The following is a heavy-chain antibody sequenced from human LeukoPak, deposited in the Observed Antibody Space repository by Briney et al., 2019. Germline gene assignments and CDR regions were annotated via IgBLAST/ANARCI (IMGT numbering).Heavy chain of an antibody. J-gene: IGHJ4*02. CDR3: AKDDDFWSGYHGPVDY. Sequence: HPGGSLRLSCAASGFTFSSYAMSWVRQAPGKGLEWVSAISGSGGSTYYADSVKGRFTISRDNSKNTLYLQMNSLRAEDTAVYYCAKDDDFWSGYHGPVDYWGQGTLVTVSS. CDR1: GFTFSSYA. CDR2: ISGSGGST. D-gene: IGHD3-3*01. V-gene: IGHV3-23*01.